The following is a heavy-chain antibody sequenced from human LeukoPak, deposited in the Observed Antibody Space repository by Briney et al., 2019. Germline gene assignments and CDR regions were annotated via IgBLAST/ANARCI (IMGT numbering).Heavy chain of an antibody. CDR1: GFTVSSNY. Sequence: GGSLRLSCAASGFTVSSNYMSWVRQAPGKGLEWVSVIYSGGSTYYADSVKGRFTISRDNAKNSLYLQMNSLRAEDTAVYYCARDGVRVRSGEYYYYMDVWGKGTTVTISS. V-gene: IGHV3-53*01. D-gene: IGHD3-10*01. J-gene: IGHJ6*03. CDR3: ARDGVRVRSGEYYYYMDV. CDR2: IYSGGST.